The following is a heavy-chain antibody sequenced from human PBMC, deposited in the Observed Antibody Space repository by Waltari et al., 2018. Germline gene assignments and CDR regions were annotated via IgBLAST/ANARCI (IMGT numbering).Heavy chain of an antibody. V-gene: IGHV1-69*01. D-gene: IGHD5-12*01. CDR1: GGTFSNYA. Sequence: QVQLLQSGAEVKKPGSSVKVACKASGGTFSNYAITWLRQAPGQGPEWMGGIIPFSGTTKYAQKFQGRVTITADESTSTAYMELSSLNSEDSAVYYCARLKWIDGRSYEGIDVWGQGTTVTVSS. J-gene: IGHJ6*02. CDR2: IIPFSGTT. CDR3: ARLKWIDGRSYEGIDV.